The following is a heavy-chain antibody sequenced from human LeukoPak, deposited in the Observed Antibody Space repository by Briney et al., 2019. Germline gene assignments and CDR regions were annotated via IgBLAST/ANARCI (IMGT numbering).Heavy chain of an antibody. CDR1: GGSFSGYY. V-gene: IGHV4-34*01. CDR3: ASTVRDAFDI. J-gene: IGHJ3*02. CDR2: INHSGST. D-gene: IGHD4-11*01. Sequence: PSETLSLTCAVYGGSFSGYYWSWIRQPPGEGLEWIGEINHSGSTNYNPSLKSRVTISVDTSKNQFSLKLSSVTAADTAVYYCASTVRDAFDIWGQGTMVTVSS.